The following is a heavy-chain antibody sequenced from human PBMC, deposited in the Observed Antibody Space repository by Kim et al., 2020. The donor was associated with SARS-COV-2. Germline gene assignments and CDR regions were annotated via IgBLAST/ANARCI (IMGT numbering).Heavy chain of an antibody. CDR3: ARGRYSYADLDY. CDR1: GGSISSYY. CDR2: IYYSGST. Sequence: SETLSLTCTVSGGSISSYYWSWIRQPPGKGLEWIGYIYYSGSTNYNPSLKSRVTISVDTSKNQFSLKLSSVTAADTAVYYCARGRYSYADLDYWGQGTLVTVSS. D-gene: IGHD5-18*01. J-gene: IGHJ4*02. V-gene: IGHV4-59*01.